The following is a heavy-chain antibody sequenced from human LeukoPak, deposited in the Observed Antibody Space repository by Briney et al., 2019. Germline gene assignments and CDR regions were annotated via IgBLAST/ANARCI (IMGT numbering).Heavy chain of an antibody. D-gene: IGHD5-18*01. V-gene: IGHV1-69*13. CDR3: ASRVNTAMGYYYYYGMDV. CDR2: IIPIFGTA. J-gene: IGHJ6*04. Sequence: ASVKVSCKASGGTFSSYAISWVRQAPGQGLEWMGGIIPIFGTANYAQKFQGRVTITADESTSTAYMELSSLRSEDTAVYYCASRVNTAMGYYYYYGMDVWGKGTTVTVSS. CDR1: GGTFSSYA.